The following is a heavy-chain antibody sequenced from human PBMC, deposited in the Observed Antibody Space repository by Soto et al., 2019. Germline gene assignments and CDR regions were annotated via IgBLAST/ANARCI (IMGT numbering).Heavy chain of an antibody. V-gene: IGHV4-34*01. CDR3: ARDRWLVHYYYYGMDV. CDR1: GWSFSVYY. D-gene: IGHD6-19*01. CDR2: INHSGST. J-gene: IGHJ6*02. Sequence: PSGTLSLTCAVYGWSFSVYYWSWIRQPPGKGLEWIGEINHSGSTNYNPSLKSRVTISVDTSKNQFSLKLSSVTAADTAVYYCARDRWLVHYYYYGMDVWGQGTTVT.